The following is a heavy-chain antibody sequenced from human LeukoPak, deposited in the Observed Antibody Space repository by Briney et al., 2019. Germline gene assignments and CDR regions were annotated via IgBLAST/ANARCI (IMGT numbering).Heavy chain of an antibody. Sequence: SETLSLTCTVSGGSISSHYWSWIRQPPGKGLEWIGYIYYSGSTNYNPSLKRRVTISVDTSKNQFSLKLSSVTAADTAVYYCARDRYYDILTGYYYYYYGMDVWGQGTTVTVSS. CDR2: IYYSGST. V-gene: IGHV4-59*11. CDR3: ARDRYYDILTGYYYYYYGMDV. CDR1: GGSISSHY. D-gene: IGHD3-9*01. J-gene: IGHJ6*02.